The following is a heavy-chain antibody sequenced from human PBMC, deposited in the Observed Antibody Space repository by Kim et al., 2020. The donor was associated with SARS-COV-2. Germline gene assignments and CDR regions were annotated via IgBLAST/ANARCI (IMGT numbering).Heavy chain of an antibody. Sequence: ASVKVSCKTSGYTFTRDSIHWVRQAPGQGLAWMGAIDCGDGYTKYSEKFQGRVTFTRDTSASTAYMALSGLRSEDSAVFYCLGGYYFDYCGQGTPVTVPS. CDR2: IDCGDGYT. V-gene: IGHV1-3*01. CDR3: LGGYYFDY. CDR1: GYTFTRDS. J-gene: IGHJ4*02. D-gene: IGHD2-15*01.